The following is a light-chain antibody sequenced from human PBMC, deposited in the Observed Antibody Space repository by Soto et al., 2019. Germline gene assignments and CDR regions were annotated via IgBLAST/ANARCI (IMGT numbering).Light chain of an antibody. CDR3: GSWDSSMSAYV. CDR2: DDN. CDR1: SSNIGGNS. Sequence: QSVLTQPPSVSAAPGQKVTISCSGSSSNIGGNSVSWYQQLPGTAPKLLIYDDNKRPSGIPARFSGSKSGTSATLGITGFQTGDEADYYCGSWDSSMSAYVFGTAPKVNVL. J-gene: IGLJ1*01. V-gene: IGLV1-51*01.